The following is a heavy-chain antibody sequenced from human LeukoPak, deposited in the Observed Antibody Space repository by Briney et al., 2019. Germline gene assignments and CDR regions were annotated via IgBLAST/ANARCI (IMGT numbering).Heavy chain of an antibody. CDR1: GFTFSTNA. V-gene: IGHV3-23*01. CDR2: ISGSGAST. D-gene: IGHD6-13*01. J-gene: IGHJ4*02. Sequence: PGGSLRLSCLTSGFTFSTNAMSWVRQAPGKRLEWISGISGSGASTYYADSVKGRFTISRDNSKNTLYLQMNSLRAEDTAVYYCARGPLIAAAGTWWGQGTLVTVSS. CDR3: ARGPLIAAAGTW.